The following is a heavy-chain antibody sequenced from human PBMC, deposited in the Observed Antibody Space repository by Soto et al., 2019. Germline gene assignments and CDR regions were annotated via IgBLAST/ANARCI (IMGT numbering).Heavy chain of an antibody. D-gene: IGHD3-10*01. CDR3: ARTGRDLNWFDP. CDR2: IYYSGST. V-gene: IGHV4-59*01. CDR1: GGSISSYY. J-gene: IGHJ5*02. Sequence: LSLTCTVSGGSISSYYWSWIRQPPGKGLEWIGYIYYSGSTNYNPSLKSRVTISVDTSKNQFSLKLSSVTAADTAVYYCARTGRDLNWFDPWGQGTLVTVSS.